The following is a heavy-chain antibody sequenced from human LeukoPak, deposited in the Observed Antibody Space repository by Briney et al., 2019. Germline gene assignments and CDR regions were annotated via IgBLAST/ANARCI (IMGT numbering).Heavy chain of an antibody. V-gene: IGHV4-39*01. D-gene: IGHD4-11*01. CDR3: ARHGGTRVTLVEAFYFDY. J-gene: IGHJ4*02. CDR1: GGSITTSNYY. Sequence: KPSETLSLTCSVSGGSITTSNYYWGWIRQSPDKGREGMGGIYYTGGTFYSPSLKSRVTISVDTSKTQFSLKLTSVTAADTAVYYCARHGGTRVTLVEAFYFDYWGQGTLVTVSS. CDR2: IYYTGGT.